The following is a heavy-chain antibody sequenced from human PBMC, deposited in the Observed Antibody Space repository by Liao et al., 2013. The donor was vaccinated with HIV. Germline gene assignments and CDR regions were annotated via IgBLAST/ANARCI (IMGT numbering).Heavy chain of an antibody. J-gene: IGHJ6*03. CDR2: IYYIGST. Sequence: QVQLQESGPGLVKPSQTLSLTCTVSGGSISSGSYYWGWIRQPPGKGLEWIGNIYYIGSTYYNPSLKSRVTISVDTSKNQFSLKLSSVTAADTAVYYCARGVAPRPVPLYYMDVWAKGPRSPSP. CDR3: ARGVAPRPVPLYYMDV. D-gene: IGHD6-6*01. V-gene: IGHV4-39*07. CDR1: GGSISSGSYY.